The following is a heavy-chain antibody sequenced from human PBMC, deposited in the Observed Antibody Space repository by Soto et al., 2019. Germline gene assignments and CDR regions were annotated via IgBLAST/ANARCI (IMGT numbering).Heavy chain of an antibody. D-gene: IGHD4-17*01. CDR2: INHSGST. V-gene: IGHV4-34*01. J-gene: IGHJ4*02. Sequence: QVQLQQWGAGLLKPSETLSLTCAVYGGSFSGYYWSWIRQPPGKGLEWIGEINHSGSTNYNPSLKRRVTISVDTSKNQFSLKLSSVTAAGTAVYYCAREYGDYGVIDYWGQGTLVTVSS. CDR1: GGSFSGYY. CDR3: AREYGDYGVIDY.